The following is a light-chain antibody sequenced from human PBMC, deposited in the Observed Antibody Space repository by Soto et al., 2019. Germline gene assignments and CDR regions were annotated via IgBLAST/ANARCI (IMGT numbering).Light chain of an antibody. CDR3: QQCNTFWT. J-gene: IGKJ1*01. V-gene: IGKV1-5*01. Sequence: DVQMTQSPSSLSASVGDRVTITCRASQSISRWLSWYQQKPGKAPKLLIYDVSTVESGVPSRCSGSGSGTEFTLTISSLQPDDFATYYCQQCNTFWTFGQGTRVDIK. CDR2: DVS. CDR1: QSISRW.